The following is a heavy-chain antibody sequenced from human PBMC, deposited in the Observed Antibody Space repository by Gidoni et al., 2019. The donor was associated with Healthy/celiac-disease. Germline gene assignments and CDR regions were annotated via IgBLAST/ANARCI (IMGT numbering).Heavy chain of an antibody. Sequence: QVQLVQSGAEVKKPWASVKVSCKASGYIFTSYGLSWLRQAPGQGHEWMGWISSYKGNAIDAQKIQGRVTMTTDTSTSTDYMELRSLRSDATAVYYCAKFAKVGATLRYYYYGMDVWGQGTTVTVSS. D-gene: IGHD1-26*01. CDR1: GYIFTSYG. V-gene: IGHV1-18*01. CDR2: ISSYKGNA. CDR3: AKFAKVGATLRYYYYGMDV. J-gene: IGHJ6*02.